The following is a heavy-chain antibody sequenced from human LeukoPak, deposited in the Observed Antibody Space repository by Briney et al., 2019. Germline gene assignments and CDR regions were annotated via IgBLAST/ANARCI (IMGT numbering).Heavy chain of an antibody. V-gene: IGHV3-23*01. Sequence: GGSLRLSCAASGFTFSSYAMSWVRQAPGKGLEWVSAISGSGGSTYYADSVKGRFTISRDNSKNTLYLQMNSLRAEDTAVYYCAKDLAYDSSDYHVIFDCWGQGTLVTVSS. CDR2: ISGSGGST. CDR1: GFTFSSYA. J-gene: IGHJ4*02. D-gene: IGHD3-22*01. CDR3: AKDLAYDSSDYHVIFDC.